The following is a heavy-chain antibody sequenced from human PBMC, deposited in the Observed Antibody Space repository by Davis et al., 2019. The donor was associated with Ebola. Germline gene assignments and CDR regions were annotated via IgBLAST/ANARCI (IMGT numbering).Heavy chain of an antibody. V-gene: IGHV4-59*01. D-gene: IGHD2-8*01. CDR3: ARGRLYLGV. J-gene: IGHJ6*04. CDR2: IYYSGST. Sequence: MPSETLSLTCTVSGVSISSYYWSWIRQPPGKGLEWIGYIYYSGSTNYNPSLKSRVTISVDTSKNQFSLKLSSVTAADTAVYYCARGRLYLGVWGKGTTVTVSS. CDR1: GVSISSYY.